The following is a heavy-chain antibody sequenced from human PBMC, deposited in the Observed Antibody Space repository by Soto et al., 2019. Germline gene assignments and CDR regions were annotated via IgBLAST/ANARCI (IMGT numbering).Heavy chain of an antibody. CDR3: ARHRPIGAVAGNFDY. V-gene: IGHV4-39*01. Sequence: SETLSLTCTVSGGSISSSSYYWGWIRQPPGKGLEWIGSIYYSGSTYYNPSLKSRVTISVDTSKNQFSLKLSSVTAADTAVYYCARHRPIGAVAGNFDYWGQGTLVTVSS. D-gene: IGHD6-19*01. CDR2: IYYSGST. J-gene: IGHJ4*02. CDR1: GGSISSSSYY.